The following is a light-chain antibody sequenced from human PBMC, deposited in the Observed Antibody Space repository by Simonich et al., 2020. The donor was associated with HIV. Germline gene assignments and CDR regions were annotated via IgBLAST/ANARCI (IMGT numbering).Light chain of an antibody. CDR2: DVS. V-gene: IGLV2-14*03. CDR1: SSDVGGFNY. CDR3: SSYTSSSVV. J-gene: IGLJ3*02. Sequence: QSALTQPASVSGSPGQSITISCTGTSSDVGGFNYVSWYQQHPGKVPKLIIYDVSARPSGVSNRFSGSKSGNTASLTISGLQAEDEADYYCSSYTSSSVVFGGGTKLTVL.